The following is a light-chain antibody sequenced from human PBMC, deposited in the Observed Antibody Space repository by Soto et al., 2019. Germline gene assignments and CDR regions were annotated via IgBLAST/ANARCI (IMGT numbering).Light chain of an antibody. CDR2: EVI. J-gene: IGLJ3*02. Sequence: QSALTQPASVSGSPGQSITICCTGTSRDVGVYDHVSWYQQHPGKAPKLMIYEVINRLSGVSNHFSGSKSGNTASLTISGLQAEDEADYYCNAYTTTATLEMFGGGTKLTVL. CDR3: NAYTTTATLEM. CDR1: SRDVGVYDH. V-gene: IGLV2-14*01.